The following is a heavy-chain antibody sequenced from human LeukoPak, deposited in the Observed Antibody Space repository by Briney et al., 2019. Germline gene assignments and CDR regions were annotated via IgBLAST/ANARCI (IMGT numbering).Heavy chain of an antibody. CDR2: INTNTGNP. Sequence: GASVKVSCKASGYTFTSYAMNWVRQAPGQGLEWMGWINTNTGNPTYAQGFTGRFVFSLDPSVSTAYLQISSLKAEDTAVYYCARDVWTLGDYAYYWFDPWGQGTLVTVSS. D-gene: IGHD4-17*01. J-gene: IGHJ5*02. V-gene: IGHV7-4-1*02. CDR3: ARDVWTLGDYAYYWFDP. CDR1: GYTFTSYA.